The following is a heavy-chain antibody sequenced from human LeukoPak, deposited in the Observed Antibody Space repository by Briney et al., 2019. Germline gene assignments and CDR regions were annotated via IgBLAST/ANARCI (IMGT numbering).Heavy chain of an antibody. J-gene: IGHJ4*02. Sequence: PSETLSLTCAVYGGSFSGYYWSWIGQPPGKGLEWIGEINQNGSTNCNPSLRRRVTISVDTSKNPFSLKLSSVTAADTAVYYCARGVVVADYWGQGTLVTVSS. CDR2: INQNGST. D-gene: IGHD2-15*01. CDR1: GGSFSGYY. V-gene: IGHV4-34*01. CDR3: ARGVVVADY.